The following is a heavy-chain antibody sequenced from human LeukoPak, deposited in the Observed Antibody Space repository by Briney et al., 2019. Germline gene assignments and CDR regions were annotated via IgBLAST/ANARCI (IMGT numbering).Heavy chain of an antibody. CDR3: TTDLFGGAVKALAATGPLG. D-gene: IGHD3-10*02. CDR2: IKSKPDGGTT. V-gene: IGHV3-15*06. J-gene: IGHJ4*02. Sequence: ETLSLTCAVYGGSFSGYYWSWIRQTPGKGLEWVGRIKSKPDGGTTNYAAPVKGRFTISRDDSRKSVFLQMDSLKSEDTAVYYCTTDLFGGAVKALAATGPLGWGQGTQVTISS. CDR1: GGSFSGYY.